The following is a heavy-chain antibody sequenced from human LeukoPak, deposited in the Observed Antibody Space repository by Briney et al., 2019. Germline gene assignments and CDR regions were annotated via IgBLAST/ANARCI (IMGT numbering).Heavy chain of an antibody. CDR3: ARGGGTTITRNFDN. CDR1: GFTFSIYA. V-gene: IGHV3-30-3*01. CDR2: ISYDGSNE. Sequence: GGSLRLSCAASGFTFSIYAVHGVRRARGKGGEWVAVISYDGSNEYYADSVKGRFTISRHKSKHTVYLQMNSLSAEHTAVFYCARGGGTTITRNFDNWGQGTLVTVSS. D-gene: IGHD1-20*01. J-gene: IGHJ4*02.